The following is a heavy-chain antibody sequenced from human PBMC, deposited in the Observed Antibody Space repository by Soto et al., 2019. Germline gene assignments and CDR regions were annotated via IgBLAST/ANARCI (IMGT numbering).Heavy chain of an antibody. V-gene: IGHV3-7*01. CDR2: IKQDGSEK. CDR3: AREEIYGVVPKYFDY. J-gene: IGHJ4*02. Sequence: PGGSLRLSCAASGFTFSSYWMSWVRQAPGKGLEWVANIKQDGSEKYYVDSVKGRFTISRDNAKNSLYLQMNSLRAEDTAVYYCAREEIYGVVPKYFDYWGQGTLVTVSS. CDR1: GFTFSSYW. D-gene: IGHD2-8*01.